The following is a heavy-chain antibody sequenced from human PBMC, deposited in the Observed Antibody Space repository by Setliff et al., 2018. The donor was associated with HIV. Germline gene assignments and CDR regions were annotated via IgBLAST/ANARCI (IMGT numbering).Heavy chain of an antibody. Sequence: PSETLSLTCSVSGGSISSISYYWGWIRQPPGKGLVWIGNIYYSGNTYYNPSLKSRVTISVAMSKNQFSLKLSSVTAADTAVYYSARHPRGSIAAAASTFDYWGQGTLVTVSS. CDR1: GGSISSISYY. D-gene: IGHD6-13*01. CDR2: IYYSGNT. J-gene: IGHJ4*02. CDR3: ARHPRGSIAAAASTFDY. V-gene: IGHV4-39*01.